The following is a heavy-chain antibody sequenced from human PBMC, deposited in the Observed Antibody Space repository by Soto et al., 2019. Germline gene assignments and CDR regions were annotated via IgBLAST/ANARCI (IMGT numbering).Heavy chain of an antibody. Sequence: QVQLVQSGAEVKKPGASVKVSCKASGYTFTGYYMHWVRQAPGQGLQWMGWINPNSGGTNYAQKFQGWVTMTSDTSISTAYLALSRLRSDDPAVYYCARDPRSVRGVSGMDVWGQGTTVTVSS. CDR1: GYTFTGYY. V-gene: IGHV1-2*04. CDR2: INPNSGGT. J-gene: IGHJ6*02. CDR3: ARDPRSVRGVSGMDV. D-gene: IGHD3-10*01.